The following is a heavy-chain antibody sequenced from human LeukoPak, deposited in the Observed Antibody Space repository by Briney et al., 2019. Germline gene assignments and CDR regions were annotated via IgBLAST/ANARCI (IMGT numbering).Heavy chain of an antibody. Sequence: ASVKVSCKASGYSFTIYGISWVRQAPGQGLEWMGWISGYNGNTNYAQRLQGRVTMTTDTSTSTAYMELRSLRSDDTAVYYCARDSAGIVVVPAAMDLDYWGQGTLVTVSS. CDR3: ARDSAGIVVVPAAMDLDY. CDR1: GYSFTIYG. J-gene: IGHJ4*02. CDR2: ISGYNGNT. D-gene: IGHD2-2*01. V-gene: IGHV1-18*01.